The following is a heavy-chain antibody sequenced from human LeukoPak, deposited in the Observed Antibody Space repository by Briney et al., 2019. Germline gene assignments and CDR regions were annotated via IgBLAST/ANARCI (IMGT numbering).Heavy chain of an antibody. D-gene: IGHD6-19*01. CDR2: ISAYNGNT. V-gene: IGHV1-18*01. CDR3: ARSIAVAETGDY. J-gene: IGHJ4*02. Sequence: ASAKVSCKASGYTFTSYGISWVRQAPGQGLEWMGWISAYNGNTNYAQKLQGRVTMTTDTSTSTAYMELRSLRSDDTAVYYCARSIAVAETGDYWGQGTLVTVSS. CDR1: GYTFTSYG.